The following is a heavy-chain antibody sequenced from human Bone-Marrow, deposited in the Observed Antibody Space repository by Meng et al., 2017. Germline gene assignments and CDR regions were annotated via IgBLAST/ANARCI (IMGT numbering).Heavy chain of an antibody. CDR1: GSTFSSYA. CDR3: ARGGYSYGLVGIFDY. Sequence: QVELVQCGAEVKKPGSSVKVSCKASGSTFSSYAISWVRQAPGQGLEWMGGIIPIFGTANYAQKFQGRVTITADKSTSTAYMELSSLRSEDTAVYYRARGGYSYGLVGIFDYWGQGTLVTVSS. J-gene: IGHJ4*02. CDR2: IIPIFGTA. D-gene: IGHD5-18*01. V-gene: IGHV1-69*06.